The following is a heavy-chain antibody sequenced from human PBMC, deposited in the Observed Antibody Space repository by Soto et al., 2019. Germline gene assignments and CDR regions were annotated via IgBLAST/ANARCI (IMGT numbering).Heavy chain of an antibody. D-gene: IGHD3-16*01. CDR1: GFTFSSYA. CDR2: ISSRGDNT. V-gene: IGHV3-23*01. CDR3: AKVGLHPQTTEAFAWFDP. Sequence: PGGSLRLSCAASGFTFSSYAMSWVRQAPGKGLECVSTISSRGDNTFHADSVKGRFTISRDNSKNTLHLQMNSLRADDTAVYYCAKVGLHPQTTEAFAWFDPWGQGTLVTVSS. J-gene: IGHJ5*02.